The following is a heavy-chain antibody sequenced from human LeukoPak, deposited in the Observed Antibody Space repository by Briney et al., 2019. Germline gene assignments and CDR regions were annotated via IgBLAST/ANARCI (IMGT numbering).Heavy chain of an antibody. D-gene: IGHD6-6*01. V-gene: IGHV4-39*01. CDR3: ARLSSIAPDFDY. CDR2: IYYSGST. CDR1: GSSISSSSYY. J-gene: IGHJ4*02. Sequence: SETLSLTCTVSGSSISSSSYYWGWIRQPPGKGLEWIGSIYYSGSTYYNPSLKSRVTISVDTSKNQFSLKLSSVTAADTAVYYCARLSSIAPDFDYWGQGTLVTVSS.